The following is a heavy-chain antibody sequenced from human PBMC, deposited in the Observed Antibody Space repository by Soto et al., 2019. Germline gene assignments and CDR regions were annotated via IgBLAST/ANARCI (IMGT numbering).Heavy chain of an antibody. CDR2: IKQDGSEK. CDR3: ARSGPTHPSHILAAGTAYYYYVIDV. CDR1: GFTFSSYW. D-gene: IGHD6-13*01. J-gene: IGHJ6*02. V-gene: IGHV3-7*01. Sequence: PGGSLRLSCAASGFTFSSYWMSWVRQAPGKGLEWVANIKQDGSEKYYVDSVKGRFTISRDNAKNSLYLQMNSLRAEDTAVYYCARSGPTHPSHILAAGTAYYYYVIDVWGQGTSVTGSS.